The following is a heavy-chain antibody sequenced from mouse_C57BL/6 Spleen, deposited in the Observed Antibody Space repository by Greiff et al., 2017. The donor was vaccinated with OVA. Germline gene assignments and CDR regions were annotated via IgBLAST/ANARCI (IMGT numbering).Heavy chain of an antibody. Sequence: VQRVESGPELVKPGASVKISCKASGYAFSSSWMNWVKQRPGKGLEWIGRIYPGDGDTNYNGKFKGKATLTADKSSSTAYMQLSSLTSEDSAVYFCARDYYGSRGFAYWGQGTLVTVSA. D-gene: IGHD1-1*01. CDR1: GYAFSSSW. CDR2: IYPGDGDT. V-gene: IGHV1-82*01. CDR3: ARDYYGSRGFAY. J-gene: IGHJ3*01.